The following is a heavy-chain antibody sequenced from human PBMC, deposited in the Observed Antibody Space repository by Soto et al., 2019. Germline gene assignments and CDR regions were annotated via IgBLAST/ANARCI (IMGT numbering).Heavy chain of an antibody. J-gene: IGHJ4*02. CDR3: VRDNAGDQEGPFAY. D-gene: IGHD4-17*01. CDR1: GFNFGAYG. V-gene: IGHV3-9*01. Sequence: GGSLRLSYAASGFNFGAYGMHWVRQSPGKGLEWVSGIGWNSGSVGYAASVMGRFTMSRDNARNSLYLQMTSLRADDTALYYCVRDNAGDQEGPFAYWGKGTLVPVSP. CDR2: IGWNSGSV.